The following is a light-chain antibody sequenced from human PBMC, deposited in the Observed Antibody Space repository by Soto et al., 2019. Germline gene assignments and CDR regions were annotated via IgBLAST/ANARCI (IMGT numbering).Light chain of an antibody. CDR3: QQYGSSPGT. J-gene: IGKJ1*01. CDR1: QXXXSSY. V-gene: IGKV3-20*01. Sequence: EIVLTXSPXXXXLSXGXRAXXXXXASQXXXSSYLAWYQQKPGQAPRLLIYGASSRATGIPDRFSGSGSGTDFTLTISRLEPEDFAVYYCQQYGSSPGTFGQGTKVEIK. CDR2: GAS.